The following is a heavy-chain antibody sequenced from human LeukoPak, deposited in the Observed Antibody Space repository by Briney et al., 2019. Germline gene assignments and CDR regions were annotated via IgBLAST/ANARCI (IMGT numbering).Heavy chain of an antibody. Sequence: GGSLRLSCAASGFTFSSYGMHWVRQAPGKGLEWVAVIWYDGSNKYYADSVKGRFTISRDNSKNTLYLQMNSLRAEDTAVYYCAKDLAAAGSLDPWGQGTLVTVSS. D-gene: IGHD6-13*01. V-gene: IGHV3-30*02. CDR2: IWYDGSNK. CDR1: GFTFSSYG. CDR3: AKDLAAAGSLDP. J-gene: IGHJ5*02.